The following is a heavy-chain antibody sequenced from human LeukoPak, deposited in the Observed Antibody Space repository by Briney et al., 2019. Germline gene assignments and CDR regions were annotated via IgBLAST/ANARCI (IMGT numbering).Heavy chain of an antibody. CDR3: ASGNYDILGDAFDI. J-gene: IGHJ3*02. CDR1: GFTFSSYE. Sequence: GGSLRLSCAASGFTFSSYEMNWVRQAPGKGLEWVSYISSSGSTIYYADSVKGRFTISRDNAKNSLYLQMNSLRAEDTAVYYCASGNYDILGDAFDIWGQGTMVTVSS. CDR2: ISSSGSTI. D-gene: IGHD3-9*01. V-gene: IGHV3-48*03.